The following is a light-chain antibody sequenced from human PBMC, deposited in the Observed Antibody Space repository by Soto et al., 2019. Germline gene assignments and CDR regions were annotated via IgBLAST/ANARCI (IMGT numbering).Light chain of an antibody. CDR3: QQYDNLPLT. V-gene: IGKV1-33*01. Sequence: DIQMTQSPSSLSASVGDRVTITCQASQDISNYLNWYQQKPGKAPKLLIYDASNLETGVPSRFSGSGSGTDFTFTISSLQPEDIATYYCQQYDNLPLTFGGGTRLEIK. CDR2: DAS. J-gene: IGKJ5*01. CDR1: QDISNY.